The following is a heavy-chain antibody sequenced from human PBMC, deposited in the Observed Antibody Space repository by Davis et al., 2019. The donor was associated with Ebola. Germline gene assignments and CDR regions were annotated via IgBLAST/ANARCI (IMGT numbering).Heavy chain of an antibody. D-gene: IGHD6-13*01. CDR1: GFTFSSYW. V-gene: IGHV3-7*04. CDR2: IKQDGSEK. J-gene: IGHJ4*02. CDR3: ARAPAAAETLGVYYFDY. Sequence: GESLKISCAASGFTFSSYWMSWVRQAPGKGLEWVANIKQDGSEKYYVDSVKGRFTISRDNAKNSLYLQMNSLRDEDTAVYYCARAPAAAETLGVYYFDYWGQGTLVTVSS.